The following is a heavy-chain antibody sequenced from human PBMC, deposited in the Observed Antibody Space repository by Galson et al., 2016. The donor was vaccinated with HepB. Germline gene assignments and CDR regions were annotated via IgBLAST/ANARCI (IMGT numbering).Heavy chain of an antibody. CDR2: ISSSSTTI. D-gene: IGHD3-22*01. J-gene: IGHJ2*01. CDR3: ARDFTYYYDSSDYYYYWFFDL. Sequence: SLRLSCAASGFTFSSYSMNWVRQAPGKGLVWVSYISSSSTTIYYADSVQGRFPISRDNAKNSLYLQMNSLRDEDTAVYYCARDFTYYYDSSDYYYYWFFDLWGRGTLVTVSS. CDR1: GFTFSSYS. V-gene: IGHV3-48*02.